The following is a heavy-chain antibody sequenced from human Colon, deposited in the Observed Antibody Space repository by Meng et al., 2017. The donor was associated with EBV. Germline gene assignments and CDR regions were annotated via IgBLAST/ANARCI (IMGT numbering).Heavy chain of an antibody. D-gene: IGHD3-9*01. V-gene: IGHV4-34*01. CDR3: ARVPTTGYKDH. Sequence: QVLLQQLGAGLLKPSETLSLTCTVNGGSFSGYVWSGVRQPPGKGMEWIGEVSHPGSANYNPSLKSRVTISVDASEKQFSLRLTSVTAADSAVYYCARVPTTGYKDHWGQGTLVTVSS. CDR1: GGSFSGYV. J-gene: IGHJ4*02. CDR2: VSHPGSA.